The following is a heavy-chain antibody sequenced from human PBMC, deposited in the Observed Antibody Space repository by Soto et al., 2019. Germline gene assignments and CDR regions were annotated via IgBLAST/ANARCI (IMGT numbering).Heavy chain of an antibody. CDR2: ISYDGSNK. CDR3: AKSRVGAIRSGMDV. D-gene: IGHD1-26*01. V-gene: IGHV3-30*18. CDR1: GFTFSSYG. J-gene: IGHJ6*02. Sequence: QVQLVESGGGVVQPGRSLRLSCAASGFTFSSYGMHWVRQAPGKGLEWVAVISYDGSNKYYADSVKGRFTISRDHSKNTTYLHTNTLRAEDAPEYYVAKSRVGAIRSGMDVWGQGNTVTVSS.